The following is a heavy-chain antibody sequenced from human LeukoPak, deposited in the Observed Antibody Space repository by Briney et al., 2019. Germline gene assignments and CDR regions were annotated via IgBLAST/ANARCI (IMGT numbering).Heavy chain of an antibody. CDR1: GFAFSTYA. CDR2: ISYDGSVK. Sequence: PGGSLRLSCAASGFAFSTYAMHWVRQAPGKGLEWVAVISYDGSVKYYADSVKGRFTISRDNSKNALYLQMNSLRGEDSAVYYCAKDLWSNSWLVQYGMDVWGQGTTVTVSS. D-gene: IGHD6-6*01. J-gene: IGHJ6*02. CDR3: AKDLWSNSWLVQYGMDV. V-gene: IGHV3-30-3*01.